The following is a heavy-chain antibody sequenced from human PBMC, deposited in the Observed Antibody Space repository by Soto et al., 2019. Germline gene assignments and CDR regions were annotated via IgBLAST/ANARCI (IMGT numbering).Heavy chain of an antibody. Sequence: SVKVSCKASGGTFSSYAISWVRQAPGQGLEWMGGIIPIFGTANYAQKFQGRVTITADESTSTAYMELSSLRSEDTAVYYCARESPPRYCTNGVCYFDPWGQGTLVTVSS. J-gene: IGHJ5*02. CDR1: GGTFSSYA. D-gene: IGHD2-8*01. V-gene: IGHV1-69*13. CDR3: ARESPPRYCTNGVCYFDP. CDR2: IIPIFGTA.